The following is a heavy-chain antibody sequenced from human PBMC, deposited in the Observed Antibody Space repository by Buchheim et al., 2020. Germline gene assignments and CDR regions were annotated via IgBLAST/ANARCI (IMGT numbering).Heavy chain of an antibody. CDR3: ARDEWELGAVDY. J-gene: IGHJ4*02. D-gene: IGHD1-26*01. Sequence: EVQLLESGGGLVQPGESLRLSCAASGFTFSSYSMDWVRQAPGKGLEWVSYISSSSSIHYADSVKGRFTIFRDNAKNSLYLQMNSLRDEDTAVYYCARDEWELGAVDYWGQGTL. CDR2: ISSSSSI. CDR1: GFTFSSYS. V-gene: IGHV3-48*02.